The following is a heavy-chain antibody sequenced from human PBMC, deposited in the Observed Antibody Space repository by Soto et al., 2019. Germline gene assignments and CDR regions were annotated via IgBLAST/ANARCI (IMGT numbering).Heavy chain of an antibody. CDR3: ARDVLASGYRALTYGMDI. CDR1: GGSFSGYY. Sequence: KTSETLSLTCAVYGGSFSGYYWTWIRQPPGTGLEWIGEINHSGSTNYNPSLKSRVTISVDTSKNQFSLKLTSVTAADTAVYYCARDVLASGYRALTYGMDIWGQGTTVTVSS. V-gene: IGHV4-34*01. CDR2: INHSGST. J-gene: IGHJ6*02. D-gene: IGHD3-22*01.